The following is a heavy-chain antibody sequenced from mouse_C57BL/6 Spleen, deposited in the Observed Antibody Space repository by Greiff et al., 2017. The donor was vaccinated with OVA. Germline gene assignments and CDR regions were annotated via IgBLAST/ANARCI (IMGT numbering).Heavy chain of an antibody. CDR3: ARHGQGY. V-gene: IGHV1-26*01. CDR2: INPNNGGT. J-gene: IGHJ2*01. Sequence: VQLQQSGPELVKPGASVKISCKASGYTFTDYYMNWVKQSHGKSLEWIGDINPNNGGTSYNQKFKGNATLTVDKSSSTAYMELRSLTSEDSAVYYCARHGQGYWGQGTTLTVSS. D-gene: IGHD1-2*01. CDR1: GYTFTDYY.